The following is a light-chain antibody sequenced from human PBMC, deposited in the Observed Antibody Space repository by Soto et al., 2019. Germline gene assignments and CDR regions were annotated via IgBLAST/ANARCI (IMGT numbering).Light chain of an antibody. V-gene: IGKV3-11*01. CDR2: DVS. J-gene: IGKJ5*01. CDR1: QSVSES. CDR3: QQRSDWLPIT. Sequence: EIVLTQSPATLSSFPGDSVTLSCRASQSVSESLAWYQQKPGQAPRLLIYDVSYRATGIPVRFSGSGSGTDFTLTIRSLEPEDLAVYYCQQRSDWLPITFGQGTRLEIK.